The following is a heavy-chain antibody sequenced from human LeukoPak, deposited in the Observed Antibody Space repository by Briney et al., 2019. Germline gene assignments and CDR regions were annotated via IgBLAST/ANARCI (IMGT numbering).Heavy chain of an antibody. CDR3: AKDFYSSGSDPWYFDL. J-gene: IGHJ2*01. Sequence: PGRSLRLSCAASGFTFDDYAMHWVRQAPGKGLEWVSGMRWNSGSIGYGDSVKGRFPISREHAENSVYVKRNTVRAGDRAVIYCAKDFYSSGSDPWYFDLWGGGALVTVSS. CDR1: GFTFDDYA. D-gene: IGHD6-19*01. V-gene: IGHV3-9*01. CDR2: MRWNSGSI.